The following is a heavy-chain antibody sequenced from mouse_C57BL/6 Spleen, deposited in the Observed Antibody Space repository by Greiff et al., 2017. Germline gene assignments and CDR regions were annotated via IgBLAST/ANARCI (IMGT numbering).Heavy chain of an antibody. CDR3: ARGGYSNYLDY. D-gene: IGHD2-5*01. V-gene: IGHV1-50*01. CDR1: GYTFTSYW. Sequence: VQLQQPGAELVKPGASVKLSCKASGYTFTSYWMQWVKQRPGQGLEWIGEIDPSDSYTNYNPKFKGKATLTVDTSSSTAYMQLSSLTSEDSDVYCCARGGYSNYLDYWGQGTTLTVSS. J-gene: IGHJ2*01. CDR2: IDPSDSYT.